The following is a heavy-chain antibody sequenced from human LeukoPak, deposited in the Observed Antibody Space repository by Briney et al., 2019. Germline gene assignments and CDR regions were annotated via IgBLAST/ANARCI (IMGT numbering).Heavy chain of an antibody. V-gene: IGHV4-39*01. J-gene: IGHJ4*02. CDR1: GGSISSSSNY. CDR3: ARQTGSGLFILP. D-gene: IGHD3/OR15-3a*01. CDR2: IYYSGSA. Sequence: SETLSLTCTVSGGSISSSSNYWGWIRQPPGKGLEWIGCIYYSGSAYYNPSLKSRVTISVDTSKNQFSLKLTSVTAADTAVYYCARQTGSGLFILPGGQGTLVTVSS.